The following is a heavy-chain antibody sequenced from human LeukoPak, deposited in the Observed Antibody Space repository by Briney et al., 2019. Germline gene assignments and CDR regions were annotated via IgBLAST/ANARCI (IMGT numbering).Heavy chain of an antibody. CDR1: GFTFSSYG. CDR2: LSGSGDNT. Sequence: GGSLRLSCVASGFTFSSYGMSWVRQAPGMGLEWVAGLSGSGDNTFYADSVKGRFTISRDNSRNTLYLQMNSLRGEDTAVYHCAKEWAILGQPIFDAWGQGILVTVSS. CDR3: AKEWAILGQPIFDA. V-gene: IGHV3-23*01. J-gene: IGHJ5*02. D-gene: IGHD2-2*02.